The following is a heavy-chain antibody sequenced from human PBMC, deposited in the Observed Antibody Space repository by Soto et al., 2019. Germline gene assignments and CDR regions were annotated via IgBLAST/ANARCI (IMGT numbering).Heavy chain of an antibody. Sequence: QVQLQESGPGLVKPSQTLSLTCTVSGGSISSGGYYWSWIRQHPGKGLEWIGYIYYSGSTYYNPSLKSRVITSVDKSKNQFSLKLSSVTAADMAVYYCASDGDLWFGELPTDWGQGTLVTVSS. V-gene: IGHV4-31*03. D-gene: IGHD3-10*01. J-gene: IGHJ4*02. CDR3: ASDGDLWFGELPTD. CDR2: IYYSGST. CDR1: GGSISSGGYY.